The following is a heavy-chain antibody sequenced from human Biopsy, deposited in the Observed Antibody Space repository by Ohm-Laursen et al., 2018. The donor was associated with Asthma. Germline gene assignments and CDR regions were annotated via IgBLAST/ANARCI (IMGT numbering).Heavy chain of an antibody. J-gene: IGHJ5*02. Sequence: SLSLTCTVSGASIKTDDHYWSWLRQPPGKGLEWFGFIHYSGSTSYNPSLKGGVTISVDTSKNQFSLKLSSVTAADTAVYYCARASVAASSNWFDPWGQGTLVTVSS. V-gene: IGHV4-30-4*01. CDR3: ARASVAASSNWFDP. D-gene: IGHD6-19*01. CDR1: GASIKTDDHY. CDR2: IHYSGST.